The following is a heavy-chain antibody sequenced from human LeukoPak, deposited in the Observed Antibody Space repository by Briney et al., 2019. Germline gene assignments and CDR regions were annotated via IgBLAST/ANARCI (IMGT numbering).Heavy chain of an antibody. CDR1: GGSFSGYY. CDR2: INHSGST. V-gene: IGHV4-34*01. D-gene: IGHD3-16*01. Sequence: SETLSLTCAVYGGSFSGYYWSWIRQPPGKGLEWIGEINHSGSTNYNPSLKSRVTISVDTSKNQFSLKLSSVTAADTAVYYCASWGFWRRAYYMDVWGKGTTVTISS. J-gene: IGHJ6*03. CDR3: ASWGFWRRAYYMDV.